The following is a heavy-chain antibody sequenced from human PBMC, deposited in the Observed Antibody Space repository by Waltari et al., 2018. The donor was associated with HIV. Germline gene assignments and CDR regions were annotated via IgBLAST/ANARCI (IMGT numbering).Heavy chain of an antibody. Sequence: VRLVESGGGVIQPGVSLSLSRAAAGLNFTSFGVHWVRQVPGKGLDWVAFTPYDGSDEYYVESVKGRFTISKDNSRSFLTLQMNSLRPEDTAIYFCATDFKARGLEPSFLDSWGQGTLVTVSS. CDR1: GLNFTSFG. D-gene: IGHD3-9*01. J-gene: IGHJ1*01. CDR2: TPYDGSDE. CDR3: ATDFKARGLEPSFLDS. V-gene: IGHV3-30*02.